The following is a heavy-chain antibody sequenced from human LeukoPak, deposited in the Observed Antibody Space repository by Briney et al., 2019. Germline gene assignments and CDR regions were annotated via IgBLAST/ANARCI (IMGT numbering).Heavy chain of an antibody. CDR2: INHSGST. V-gene: IGHV4-34*01. CDR3: ARAAFHDWFDP. Sequence: PSETLSLTCAVYGGSFSGYYWSWIRQPPGKGLEWIGEINHSGSTNYNPSLKSRVTISVDTSKNQFSLKLSSVTAADTAVYYCARAAFHDWFDPWGQGTLVTVSS. J-gene: IGHJ5*02. CDR1: GGSFSGYY.